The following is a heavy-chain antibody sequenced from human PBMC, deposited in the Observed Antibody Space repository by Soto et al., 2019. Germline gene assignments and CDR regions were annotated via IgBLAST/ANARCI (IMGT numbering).Heavy chain of an antibody. D-gene: IGHD2-8*01. Sequence: ASVKVSCKASGYTFTSYDINWVRQATGQGLEWMGWMNPNSGNTGYPQKFQGRVTMTRNTSISTAYMELSSLRSEDTAVYYCARGGIVLMVYAIRRQSVNAFDIWGQGTMVTVSS. CDR1: GYTFTSYD. V-gene: IGHV1-8*01. CDR3: ARGGIVLMVYAIRRQSVNAFDI. J-gene: IGHJ3*02. CDR2: MNPNSGNT.